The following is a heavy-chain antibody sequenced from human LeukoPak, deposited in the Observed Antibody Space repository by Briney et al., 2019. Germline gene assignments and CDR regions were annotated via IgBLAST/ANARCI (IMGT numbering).Heavy chain of an antibody. D-gene: IGHD3-10*01. J-gene: IGHJ6*04. Sequence: PSETLSLTCAVYGGSFSGYYWSWIRQPPGKGLEWIGEINHSGSTNYNPSLKSRVTISVDTSKNQFSLKLSSVTAADTAVYYCARGYSLWSFFYYYGMDVWGKGTTVTVSP. CDR3: ARGYSLWSFFYYYGMDV. V-gene: IGHV4-34*01. CDR1: GGSFSGYY. CDR2: INHSGST.